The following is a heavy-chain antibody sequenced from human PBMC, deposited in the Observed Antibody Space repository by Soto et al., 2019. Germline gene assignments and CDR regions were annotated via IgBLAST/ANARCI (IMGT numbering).Heavy chain of an antibody. V-gene: IGHV4-59*08. CDR3: ARQGFGALLDHVDV. D-gene: IGHD3-10*01. J-gene: IGHJ6*02. CDR1: GGSISNYY. CDR2: VHDSWGT. Sequence: QVPLQESGPGLVKPSETLSLSCTVSGGSISNYYWSWFRQTPGKGREWIGYVHDSWGTNYNPSLKRQVAITLDTSKRQFSLKLTSVTATDTAADYCARQGFGALLDHVDVWGHGTTVTVSS.